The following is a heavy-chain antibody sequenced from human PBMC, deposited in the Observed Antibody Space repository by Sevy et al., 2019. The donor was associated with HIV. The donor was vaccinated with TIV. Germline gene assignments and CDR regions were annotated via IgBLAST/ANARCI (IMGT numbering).Heavy chain of an antibody. J-gene: IGHJ4*02. CDR1: GCSISSSSYY. CDR2: IYYSGST. Sequence: SETLSLTCTVSGCSISSSSYYWGWIRQPPGKGLEWIGSIYYSGSTYYNPSLKSRVTISVDTSKNQFSLKLSSVTAADTAVYYCASGLGYSSSHSDYWGQGTLVTVSS. V-gene: IGHV4-39*01. D-gene: IGHD6-13*01. CDR3: ASGLGYSSSHSDY.